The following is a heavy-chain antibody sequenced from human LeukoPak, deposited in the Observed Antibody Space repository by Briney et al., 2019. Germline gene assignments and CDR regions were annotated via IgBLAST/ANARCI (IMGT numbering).Heavy chain of an antibody. CDR3: TGDHCTRSSCYEDYYHGMDV. CDR2: INPNTGYT. Sequence: GASVKVSCKASGNTFSGYYMHWVRQAPGQGLEWMGWINPNTGYTETAQKFQGRVTMTRDTSISTAYMELSRLRSDDTAVYYCTGDHCTRSSCYEDYYHGMDVWGQGTTVTVSS. J-gene: IGHJ6*02. D-gene: IGHD2-2*01. V-gene: IGHV1-2*02. CDR1: GNTFSGYY.